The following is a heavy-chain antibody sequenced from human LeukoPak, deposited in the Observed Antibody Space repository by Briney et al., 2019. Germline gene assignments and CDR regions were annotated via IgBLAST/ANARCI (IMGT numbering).Heavy chain of an antibody. CDR3: ARGNCGGDCYNYYHYGMDV. J-gene: IGHJ6*02. D-gene: IGHD2-21*02. CDR1: GGSISSGSYY. V-gene: IGHV4-61*02. CDR2: IYTSGST. Sequence: SETLSLTCTVSGGSISSGSYYWSWIRQPAGKGLEWIGRIYTSGSTNYNPSLKSRVTISVDTSKNQFSLKLSSVTAADTAVYYCARGNCGGDCYNYYHYGMDVWGQGTTVTVSS.